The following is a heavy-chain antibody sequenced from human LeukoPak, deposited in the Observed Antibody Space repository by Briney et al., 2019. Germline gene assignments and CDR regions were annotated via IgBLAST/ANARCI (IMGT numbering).Heavy chain of an antibody. CDR1: GYTFTSYG. Sequence: ASVKVSCKASGYTFTSYGISWVRQAPGQGLEWMGWISVYKGNTNYAQKLQGRVTMTTDTSTSTVYMELRSLRSDDTAVYYCASANVATATRSGAFDIWGQGTMVTVSS. J-gene: IGHJ3*02. V-gene: IGHV1-18*01. D-gene: IGHD6-6*01. CDR3: ASANVATATRSGAFDI. CDR2: ISVYKGNT.